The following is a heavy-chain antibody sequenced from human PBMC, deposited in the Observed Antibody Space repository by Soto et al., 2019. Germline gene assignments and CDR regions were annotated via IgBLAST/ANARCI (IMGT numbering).Heavy chain of an antibody. CDR1: GGSISSNNW. J-gene: IGHJ6*02. V-gene: IGHV4-4*02. D-gene: IGHD4-4*01. Sequence: PSETLSLTCAVSGGSISSNNWWSWVRQSPGKGLEWIGEIYHSGSTNYNPSLKSRVTISVDKSKNQFSLKLSSVTAADTAVYYCARVSNYVGYYGMDVWGQGTTVTVS. CDR3: ARVSNYVGYYGMDV. CDR2: IYHSGST.